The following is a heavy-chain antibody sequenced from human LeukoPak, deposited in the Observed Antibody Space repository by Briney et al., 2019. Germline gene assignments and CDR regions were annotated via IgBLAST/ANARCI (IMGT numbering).Heavy chain of an antibody. D-gene: IGHD4-17*01. CDR2: ICDSSRHI. V-gene: IGHV3-21*01. Sequence: GGSLRLSCAASGFTFSRYSVHWVRQAPGKGLEWVSCICDSSRHIYYADSVKSRFTISRDNAKSSSSLQMNSLRVDDTAVYYCARAYTNGDYLDYWGQGTLVTVSS. CDR1: GFTFSRYS. CDR3: ARAYTNGDYLDY. J-gene: IGHJ4*02.